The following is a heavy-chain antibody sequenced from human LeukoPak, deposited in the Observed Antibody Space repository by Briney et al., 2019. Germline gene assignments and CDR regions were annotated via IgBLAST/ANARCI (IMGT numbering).Heavy chain of an antibody. D-gene: IGHD3-10*01. J-gene: IGHJ4*02. CDR3: ARDGYGSGSYLDY. Sequence: GGSLRLSCATSGFTFSSYAMHWVRQAPGKGLEWVAVISYDGSNKYYADSVKGRFTISRDNSKNTLYLQMNSLRAEDTAVYYCARDGYGSGSYLDYWGQGTLVTVSS. V-gene: IGHV3-30-3*01. CDR1: GFTFSSYA. CDR2: ISYDGSNK.